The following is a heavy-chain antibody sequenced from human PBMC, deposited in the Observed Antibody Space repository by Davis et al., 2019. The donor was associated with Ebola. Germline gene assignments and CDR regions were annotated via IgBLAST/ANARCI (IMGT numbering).Heavy chain of an antibody. J-gene: IGHJ4*02. CDR3: ARGRGVGAYFDY. D-gene: IGHD1-26*01. Sequence: SETLSLTCTVSGGSISSYYWSWIRQPPGKGLEWIGYFYYSGSTNYNPSLKSRVTISVDTSKNQFSLKLSSVTAADTAVYYCARGRGVGAYFDYWGQGTLVTVSS. CDR1: GGSISSYY. CDR2: FYYSGST. V-gene: IGHV4-59*12.